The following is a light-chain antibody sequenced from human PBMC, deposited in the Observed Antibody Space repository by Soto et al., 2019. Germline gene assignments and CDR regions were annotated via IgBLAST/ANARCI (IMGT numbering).Light chain of an antibody. CDR3: QQYDNLPLT. CDR2: KAS. J-gene: IGKJ4*01. V-gene: IGKV1-5*03. Sequence: DIQMTQSPSTLSGSVGDRVTITCRASQTISSWLAWYQQKPGKAPKLLIYKASTLKSGVPSRFSGSGSGKDFTFTISSLQPEDIATYYCQQYDNLPLTFGGGTKVDIK. CDR1: QTISSW.